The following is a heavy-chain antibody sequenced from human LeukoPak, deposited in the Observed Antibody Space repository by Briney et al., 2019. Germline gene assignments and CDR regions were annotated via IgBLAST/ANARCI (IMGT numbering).Heavy chain of an antibody. D-gene: IGHD4/OR15-4a*01. J-gene: IGHJ6*03. CDR2: IYYSGST. Sequence: SETLSLTCTVSGVSISSYYWSWIRQPPGKGLEWIGYIYYSGSTNYNPSLKSRVTISVDTSKNQFSLKLSSVTAADTAVYYCARVPLYYYYYMDVWGKGTTVTVSS. CDR3: ARVPLYYYYYMDV. V-gene: IGHV4-59*01. CDR1: GVSISSYY.